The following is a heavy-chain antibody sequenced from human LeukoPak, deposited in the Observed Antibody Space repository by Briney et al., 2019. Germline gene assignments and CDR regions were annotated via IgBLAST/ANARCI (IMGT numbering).Heavy chain of an antibody. D-gene: IGHD3-16*01. V-gene: IGHV3-21*01. CDR3: AREGNDYYYDQ. CDR2: ITGDCKYI. CDR1: GFIFKTYT. J-gene: IGHJ4*02. Sequence: GGSLRLSCAASGFIFKTYTMTWVRQAPGKGLEWVSSITGDCKYITYADSVKGRFTISRENNKNSVYLQVASLRGDDTATYYCAREGNDYYYDQWGQGTLVTVSP.